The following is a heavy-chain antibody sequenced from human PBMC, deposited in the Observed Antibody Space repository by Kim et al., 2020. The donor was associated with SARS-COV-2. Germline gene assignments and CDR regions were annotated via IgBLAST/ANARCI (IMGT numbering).Heavy chain of an antibody. V-gene: IGHV3-30-3*01. CDR2: ISYDGINK. CDR1: GFTFSTYA. D-gene: IGHD3-10*01. CDR3: ARGFGGHYYYGMDV. J-gene: IGHJ6*02. Sequence: GGSLRLSCAASGFTFSTYAMHWVRQAPGKGLEWVAVISYDGINKYYADSVKGRFTISRDNSKTTLNMQMNSLRAEDTAVYYCARGFGGHYYYGMDVWGQGTAVTVTS.